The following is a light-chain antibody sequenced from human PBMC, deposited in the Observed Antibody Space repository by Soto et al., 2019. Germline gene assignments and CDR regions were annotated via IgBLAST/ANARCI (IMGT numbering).Light chain of an antibody. CDR3: SSYTSSSGYV. CDR2: DVS. Sequence: VLTQPASVSGSPGQSITISCTGPSSDVGGYNYVSWYQQHPGKASKLMIYDVSNRPSGVSNRFSGSKSGNTASLTISGLQAEDEADYYRSSYTSSSGYVFGTGTKVTVL. V-gene: IGLV2-14*01. J-gene: IGLJ1*01. CDR1: SSDVGGYNY.